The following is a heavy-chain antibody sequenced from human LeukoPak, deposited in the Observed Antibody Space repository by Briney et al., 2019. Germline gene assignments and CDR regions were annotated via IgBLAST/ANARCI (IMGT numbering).Heavy chain of an antibody. CDR1: GFTFSSYT. D-gene: IGHD3-10*01. CDR2: ISASAGRT. J-gene: IGHJ3*02. Sequence: GGSLRLSCAGSGFTFSSYTVTWLRQAPGKGLEGVSGISASAGRTYYADSVKGRFTISRDNSKNTVFLQMNSLRAEDTAVYYCARVGSNDAFDIWGQGTMVTVSS. CDR3: ARVGSNDAFDI. V-gene: IGHV3-23*01.